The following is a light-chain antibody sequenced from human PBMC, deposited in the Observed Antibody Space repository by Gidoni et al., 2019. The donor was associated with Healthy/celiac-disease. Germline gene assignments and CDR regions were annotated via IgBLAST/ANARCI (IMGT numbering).Light chain of an antibody. CDR2: DAS. V-gene: IGKV1-33*01. Sequence: DIQMTQSPSSLSASVGDRVTITCQARQDISNYLNWYQQKPGKAPKLLIYDASNLETGVQSRVSGSGSGTDFTFTISSLQPEDIATYYCQQYDNLFTFXXXTRLEIK. CDR3: QQYDNLFT. J-gene: IGKJ5*01. CDR1: QDISNY.